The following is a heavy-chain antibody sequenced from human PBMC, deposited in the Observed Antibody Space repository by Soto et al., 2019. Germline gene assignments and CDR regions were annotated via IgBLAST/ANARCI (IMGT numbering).Heavy chain of an antibody. V-gene: IGHV4-34*01. D-gene: IGHD1-26*01. J-gene: IGHJ4*02. CDR2: INRSGST. CDR1: GGSFSGYY. Sequence: PSETLSLTCAAYGGSFSGYYWSWIRQPPGKGLEWIGEINRSGSTNYNPSLKSRGTISVDTTKNQLSLKQSSVTAADKAMYYCARGRGLGGCSANFDYWGQETLATAS. CDR3: ARGRGLGGCSANFDY.